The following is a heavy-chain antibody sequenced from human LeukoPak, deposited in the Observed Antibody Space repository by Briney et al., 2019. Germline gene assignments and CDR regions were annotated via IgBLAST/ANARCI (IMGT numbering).Heavy chain of an antibody. Sequence: ASVKVSCKASGRLFTSYGIAWVRQAPGEGLEWVGWKSNFDGDTKFAEKLQGRVTLTTDTSTSTAYMELTSLTVDDTAVYYCVRARGYSNCVLTDGFDSWGHGTKVTVSS. CDR3: VRARGYSNCVLTDGFDS. D-gene: IGHD4-11*01. CDR1: GRLFTSYG. J-gene: IGHJ3*01. CDR2: KSNFDGDT. V-gene: IGHV1-18*01.